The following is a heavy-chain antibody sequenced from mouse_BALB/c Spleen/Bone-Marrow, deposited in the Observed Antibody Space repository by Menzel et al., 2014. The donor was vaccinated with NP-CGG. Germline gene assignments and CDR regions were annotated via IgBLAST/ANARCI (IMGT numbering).Heavy chain of an antibody. CDR2: INPSNSGT. CDR3: ARSGTSWLRLSWYFDV. D-gene: IGHD2-2*01. V-gene: IGHV1S81*02. CDR1: GYTFTSYY. Sequence: VQLQQSGAELVKPGASVKLSCTASGYTFTSYYMYWVKQRPGQGLEWIGEINPSNSGTNFNEKFKSKATLTVDKSSSTAYMQLSSLTTEDSAVYYCARSGTSWLRLSWYFDVWGAGTTVTVSS. J-gene: IGHJ1*01.